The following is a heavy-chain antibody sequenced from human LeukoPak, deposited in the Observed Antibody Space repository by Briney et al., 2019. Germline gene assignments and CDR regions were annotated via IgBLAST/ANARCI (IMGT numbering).Heavy chain of an antibody. J-gene: IGHJ5*02. CDR1: GFTFRSYG. Sequence: QPGRSLRLSCAASGFTFRSYGMHWVRQAPGKGLEWVAVISHDGSNKKYADSVKGRFTISRDNSKNTLDLQMNSLRAEDTAVYYCAKSGYQLLAGNWFDPWGQGTLVTVSS. V-gene: IGHV3-30*18. CDR2: ISHDGSNK. CDR3: AKSGYQLLAGNWFDP. D-gene: IGHD2-2*01.